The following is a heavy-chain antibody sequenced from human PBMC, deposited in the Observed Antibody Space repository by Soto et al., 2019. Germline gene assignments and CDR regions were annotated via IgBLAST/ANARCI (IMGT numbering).Heavy chain of an antibody. D-gene: IGHD1-26*01. J-gene: IGHJ4*02. CDR2: LYPGDSGT. Sequence: PGESLKISCKGSGYNFTSYWIVWVRQMPGKGLEWMGVLYPGDSGTRYSPSFQGHVTVSADKSINTAYLQWSSLKASDTAICYCAAGGTYYGKYWGQGTLVTVSS. V-gene: IGHV5-51*01. CDR3: AAGGTYYGKY. CDR1: GYNFTSYW.